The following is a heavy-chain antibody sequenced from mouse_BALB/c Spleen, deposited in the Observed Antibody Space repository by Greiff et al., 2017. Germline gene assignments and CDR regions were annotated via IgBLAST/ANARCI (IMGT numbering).Heavy chain of an antibody. CDR1: GYTFTSYY. J-gene: IGHJ4*01. V-gene: IGHV1S56*01. CDR3: ARGLGYYYAMDY. Sequence: QVQLQQSGPELVKPGASVKMSCKASGYTFTSYYIHWVKQRPGQGLEWIGWIYPGDGSTKYNEKFKGKTTLTADKSSSTAYMLLSSLTSEDSAIYFCARGLGYYYAMDYWGQGTSVTVSS. CDR2: IYPGDGST. D-gene: IGHD4-1*01.